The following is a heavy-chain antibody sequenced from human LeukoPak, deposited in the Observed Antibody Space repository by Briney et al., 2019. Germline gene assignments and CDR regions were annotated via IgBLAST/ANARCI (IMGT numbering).Heavy chain of an antibody. J-gene: IGHJ4*02. Sequence: SDTLSLTCTVSGDSTSSSSYYWGWIRQPPGKGLERIGTIFYSGSTYYNPSLKSRVSISLETSKNHFSLRLTSVTAADTAVYYCARHLHGNSGRFAPFDYWGQGTLVTVSS. CDR1: GDSTSSSSYY. CDR3: ARHLHGNSGRFAPFDY. V-gene: IGHV4-39*01. CDR2: IFYSGST. D-gene: IGHD6-19*01.